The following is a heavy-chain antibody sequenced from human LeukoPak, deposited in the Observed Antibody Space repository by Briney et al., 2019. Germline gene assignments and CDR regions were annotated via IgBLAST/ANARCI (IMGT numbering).Heavy chain of an antibody. J-gene: IGHJ4*02. Sequence: GGSLRLSCAASGFTFSNYGMNWVRQAPGKGLEWVSYIGTATTTIYYADSVKDRFTISRDNAKNSLYLQMNSLRDEDTAVYYCAREGGPYRPLDYSGQGTLVTVAS. CDR2: IGTATTTI. CDR1: GFTFSNYG. CDR3: AREGGPYRPLDY. V-gene: IGHV3-48*02.